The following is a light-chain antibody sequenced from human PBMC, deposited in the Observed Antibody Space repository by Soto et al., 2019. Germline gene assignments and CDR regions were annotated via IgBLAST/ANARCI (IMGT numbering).Light chain of an antibody. CDR3: AACDDSLNGYV. Sequence: QSVLTQPPSASGTPGQRVTISCSGSSSNIGSNTVNWYQQLPGTAPKLLIYSNNQRPSGVPDRFSGSKSGTSASLAISGLQSEDEADYYCAACDDSLNGYVFGTGTKPTVL. CDR1: SSNIGSNT. J-gene: IGLJ1*01. CDR2: SNN. V-gene: IGLV1-44*01.